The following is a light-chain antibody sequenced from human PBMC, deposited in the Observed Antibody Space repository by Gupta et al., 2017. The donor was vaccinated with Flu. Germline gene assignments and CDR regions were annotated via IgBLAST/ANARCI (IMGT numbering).Light chain of an antibody. CDR2: DAS. CDR1: QSVSNY. V-gene: IGKV3-11*01. Sequence: EIVLTPSTATLPLSPGETATLSCRASQSVSNYLAWYQQKPGQAPRLLLYDASNIATGIPARFSGSGSGTDFTLTISSLEPEDFAVYSCQQRNNWPAFGGATKAQIK. J-gene: IGKJ4*01. CDR3: QQRNNWPA.